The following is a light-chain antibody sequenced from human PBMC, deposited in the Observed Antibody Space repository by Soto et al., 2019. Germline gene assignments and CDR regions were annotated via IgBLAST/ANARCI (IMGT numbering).Light chain of an antibody. CDR3: QQYYDAPQN. V-gene: IGKV4-1*01. CDR1: QSVLYSSNNKNY. J-gene: IGKJ1*01. Sequence: DIVMTQSPDSLAVSLGERATINCKSSQSVLYSSNNKNYLAWYQQKPGQPPKLLIYWASTRESGVPDRFSGSGSGTAFTLTISSLQAEDVAVYYCQQYYDAPQNFDQGTKVEIK. CDR2: WAS.